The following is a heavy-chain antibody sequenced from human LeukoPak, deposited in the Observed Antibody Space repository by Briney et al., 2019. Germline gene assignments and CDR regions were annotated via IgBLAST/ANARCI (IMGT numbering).Heavy chain of an antibody. CDR3: ARGGVGCFDY. J-gene: IGHJ4*02. CDR2: INSDGSSA. Sequence: GGSLRLSCAASGFTFSSYWIHWVRRAPGKGLVWVSHINSDGSSATYADSVKGRLTISRDNAKNTVYLQMSSLRAEDTAVYYCARGGVGCFDYWGQGALVTVSS. CDR1: GFTFSSYW. D-gene: IGHD6-19*01. V-gene: IGHV3-74*01.